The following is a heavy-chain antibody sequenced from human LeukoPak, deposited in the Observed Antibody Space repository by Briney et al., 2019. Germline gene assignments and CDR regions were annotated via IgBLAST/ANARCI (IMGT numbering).Heavy chain of an antibody. CDR2: ISGSGSST. CDR3: AKRYCSGGTCYNAFDI. CDR1: GFTVSSKC. Sequence: PGGSLRLSCAASGFTVSSKCMTWVRQAPGKGLEWVSSISGSGSSTYYADSVKGRFTISRDNSKNTLSLQMNNLGAEDTAVYYCAKRYCSGGTCYNAFDIWGQGTMVTVSS. D-gene: IGHD2-15*01. J-gene: IGHJ3*02. V-gene: IGHV3-23*01.